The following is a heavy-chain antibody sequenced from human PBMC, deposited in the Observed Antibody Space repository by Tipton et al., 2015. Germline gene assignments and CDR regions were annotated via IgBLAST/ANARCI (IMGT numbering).Heavy chain of an antibody. CDR3: AKDLRDFDDYVGAADI. J-gene: IGHJ3*02. V-gene: IGHV3-11*01. CDR1: GFTFTDYY. Sequence: SGFTFTDYYMSWIRQSPGKGLEWFSSISASGDTIYYADSVKGRFTISRDNAKKSVFLQMDSLRGEDTALYYCAKDLRDFDDYVGAADIWGQGTMVTVSS. CDR2: ISASGDTI. D-gene: IGHD4-17*01.